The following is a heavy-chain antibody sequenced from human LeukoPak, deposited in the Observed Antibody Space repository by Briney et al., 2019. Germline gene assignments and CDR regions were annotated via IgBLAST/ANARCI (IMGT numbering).Heavy chain of an antibody. J-gene: IGHJ4*02. Sequence: ASVKVSCKASGGTFSSYAISWVRQAPGQGLEWMGGIIPIFGTANYAQKFQGRVTITADESTSTAYMELSSLRSEDTAVYYCAKDRSDTTRWYAGSHWGQGTVVTVSS. CDR2: IIPIFGTA. D-gene: IGHD6-13*01. CDR3: AKDRSDTTRWYAGSH. CDR1: GGTFSSYA. V-gene: IGHV1-69*13.